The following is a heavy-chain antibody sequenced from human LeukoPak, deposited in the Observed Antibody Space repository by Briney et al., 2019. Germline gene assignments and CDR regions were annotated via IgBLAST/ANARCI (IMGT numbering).Heavy chain of an antibody. V-gene: IGHV4-39*07. CDR2: IYYSGST. CDR1: GGSISSSSYY. D-gene: IGHD3-22*01. Sequence: SETLSLTCTVSGGSISSSSYYWGWIHQPPGKGLEWIGSIYYSGSTYYNPSLKSRVTISVDTSKNQFSLKLSSVTAADTAVYYCARVRYYYDKAFDIWGQGTMVTVSS. CDR3: ARVRYYYDKAFDI. J-gene: IGHJ3*02.